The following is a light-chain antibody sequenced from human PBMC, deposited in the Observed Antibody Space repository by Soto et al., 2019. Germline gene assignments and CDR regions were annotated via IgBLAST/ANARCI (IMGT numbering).Light chain of an antibody. V-gene: IGKV3-20*01. J-gene: IGKJ3*01. CDR1: QTVGSRY. CDR3: QQYGRSPGLFT. CDR2: GAS. Sequence: NVLTQSPGTLSLSPGEGATLSCRASQTVGSRYLAWYQQKPGQAPRLLIYGASDRATGIPDRFRGSGSGTDFTLTISRLEPEDSAVFYCQQYGRSPGLFTFGPGTKVDIK.